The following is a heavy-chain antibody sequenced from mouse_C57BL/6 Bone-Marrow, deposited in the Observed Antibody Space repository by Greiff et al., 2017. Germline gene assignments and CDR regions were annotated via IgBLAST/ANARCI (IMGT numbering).Heavy chain of an antibody. CDR2: IDPSDSYT. CDR3: ARPYYSNSHFDY. CDR1: GYTFTSYW. Sequence: QVQLQQSGAELVKPGASVKLSCKASGYTFTSYWMQWVKQRPGQGLEWIGEIDPSDSYTNYNQKFKGKATLTVDTSSSTAYMQLSSLTSEDSAVYYCARPYYSNSHFDYWGQGTTLTVSS. D-gene: IGHD2-5*01. V-gene: IGHV1-50*01. J-gene: IGHJ2*01.